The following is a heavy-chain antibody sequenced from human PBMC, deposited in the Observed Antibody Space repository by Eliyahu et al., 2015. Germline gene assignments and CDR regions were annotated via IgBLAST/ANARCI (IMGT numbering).Heavy chain of an antibody. D-gene: IGHD2-15*01. Sequence: QVQLVQSGAEVKKPGASVKVSCKASGYTFTSYAMHWVRQAPGQRLEWXGWINAGNGNTKYSQKFQGRVTITRDTSASTAYMELSSLRSEDTAVYYCARGPVVVVAATPTLLKYFQHWGQGTLVTVSS. CDR2: INAGNGNT. CDR3: ARGPVVVVAATPTLLKYFQH. V-gene: IGHV1-3*01. J-gene: IGHJ1*01. CDR1: GYTFTSYA.